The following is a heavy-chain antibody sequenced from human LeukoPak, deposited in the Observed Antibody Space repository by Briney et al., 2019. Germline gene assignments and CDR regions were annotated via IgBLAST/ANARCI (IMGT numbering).Heavy chain of an antibody. CDR1: GFTFSDYY. D-gene: IGHD3-3*01. Sequence: GGSLRLSCAASGFTFSDYYMSWIRQAPGKGLEWVSYISSSGSTIYYADSVKGRFTISRDNAKNSLYLQMNSLRAEDTAVYYCASGHKYYDFWSGYGGGQGTLVTVSS. J-gene: IGHJ4*02. CDR2: ISSSGSTI. V-gene: IGHV3-11*04. CDR3: ASGHKYYDFWSGYG.